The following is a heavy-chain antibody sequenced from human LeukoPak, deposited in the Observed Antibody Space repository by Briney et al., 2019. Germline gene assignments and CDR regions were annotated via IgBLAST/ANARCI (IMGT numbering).Heavy chain of an antibody. CDR1: GFTFSDYD. D-gene: IGHD3-16*01. J-gene: IGHJ4*02. V-gene: IGHV3-21*01. CDR3: GRAFPPLRTSSAGDL. Sequence: GGSLRLSCSASGFTFSDYDMYWVRQAPGKGLEWVSSISYLSSHVYYGDSVKGRFSISRDNAKNSLYLQMNSLGAEDTAIYYCGRAFPPLRTSSAGDLWGQGILVTVSS. CDR2: ISYLSSHV.